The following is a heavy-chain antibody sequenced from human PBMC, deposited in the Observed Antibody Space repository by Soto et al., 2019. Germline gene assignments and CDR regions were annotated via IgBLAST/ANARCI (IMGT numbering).Heavy chain of an antibody. V-gene: IGHV4-59*01. D-gene: IGHD3-3*01. Sequence: FETLRLTRTVFRGTINSFVWGRILKTPGKGLEWIGYIYYSGSTNYNPSLKSRVTISVDTSENQFSLKLSSVTAADTAVYYCARNGVTIFGVANWFDPWGQGTLVTVSS. J-gene: IGHJ5*02. CDR2: IYYSGST. CDR1: RGTINSFV. CDR3: ARNGVTIFGVANWFDP.